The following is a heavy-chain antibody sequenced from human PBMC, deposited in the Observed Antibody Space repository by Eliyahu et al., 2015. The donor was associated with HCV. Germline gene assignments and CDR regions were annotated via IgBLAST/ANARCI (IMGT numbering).Heavy chain of an antibody. D-gene: IGHD3-10*01. V-gene: IGHV3-9*01. CDR3: AKEIYGSGSYAFDY. J-gene: IGHJ4*02. CDR2: ISWNSGSI. CDR1: GFTFDDYA. Sequence: EVQLVESGGGLVQPGRSLRLSCAASGFTFDDYAMHWVRQAPGKGLEWVSGISWNSGSIGYADSVKGRFTISRDNAKNSLYLQMNSLRAEDTALYYCAKEIYGSGSYAFDYWGQGTLVTVSS.